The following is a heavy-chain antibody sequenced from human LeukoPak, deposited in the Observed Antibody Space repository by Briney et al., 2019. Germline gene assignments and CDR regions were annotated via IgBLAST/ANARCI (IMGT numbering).Heavy chain of an antibody. V-gene: IGHV3-23*01. Sequence: GGSLRLSCAASGFTFSSYAMSWVRQAPGKGLEWVSAISGSGGSTYYADSVKGRFTISRDNAKNSLYLEMDSLRAEDTAIYYCARSIFGVTHGFDIWGQGTMVTVSS. J-gene: IGHJ3*02. CDR1: GFTFSSYA. CDR3: ARSIFGVTHGFDI. CDR2: ISGSGGST. D-gene: IGHD3-3*01.